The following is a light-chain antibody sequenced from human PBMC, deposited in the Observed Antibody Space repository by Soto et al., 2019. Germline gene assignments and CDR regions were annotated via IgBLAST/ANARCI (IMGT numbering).Light chain of an antibody. J-gene: IGKJ4*01. CDR1: QSISSY. CDR3: QQIYSTALT. Sequence: DIQMTPSPSSLSASVGDRVTITCRQSQSISSYLNWYQQKPGKAPNLLIYAASNLQSGVPSRFSGSGSGKNVTLTISRPQPEDFASYYCQQIYSTALTFGGGTKVEIK. CDR2: AAS. V-gene: IGKV1-39*01.